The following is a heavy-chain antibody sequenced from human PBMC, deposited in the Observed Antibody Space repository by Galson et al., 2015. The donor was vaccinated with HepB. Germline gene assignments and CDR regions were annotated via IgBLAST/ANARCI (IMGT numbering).Heavy chain of an antibody. D-gene: IGHD6-6*01. J-gene: IGHJ4*02. V-gene: IGHV4-59*01. CDR3: ARESIAAAIDY. CDR2: IYYSGST. Sequence: LTCTVSGGSISSYYWSWIRQPPGKGLEWIGYIYYSGSTNYNPSLKGRVTISVDTSKNQFSLKLSSVTAADTAVYYCARESIAAAIDYWGQGTLVTVSS. CDR1: GGSISSYY.